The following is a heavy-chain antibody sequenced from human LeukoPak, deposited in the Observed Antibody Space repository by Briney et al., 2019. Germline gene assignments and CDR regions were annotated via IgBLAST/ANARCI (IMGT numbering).Heavy chain of an antibody. Sequence: SETLSLTCTVSGASVGSAGYHWSWIRQPPGGGREWIGEINHSGSTNYNPSLKSRVTISVDTSKNQFSLKLSSVTAADTAVYYCARAAPGSYYRAPLGYWGQGTLVTVSS. V-gene: IGHV4-61*08. J-gene: IGHJ4*02. D-gene: IGHD3-10*01. CDR3: ARAAPGSYYRAPLGY. CDR1: GASVGSAGYH. CDR2: INHSGST.